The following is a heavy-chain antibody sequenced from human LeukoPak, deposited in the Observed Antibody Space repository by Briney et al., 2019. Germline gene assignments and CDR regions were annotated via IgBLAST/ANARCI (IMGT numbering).Heavy chain of an antibody. V-gene: IGHV3-7*01. D-gene: IGHD6-19*01. J-gene: IGHJ4*02. Sequence: GGSLRLSCSASGFTFSSYWMSWVRQAPGKGLEWVANINQDGSVKYHVDSVKGRFTISRDNARNSLYLQMNSLRVEDTAVYYCARDRAVAGLCDYWGQGTLVTVSS. CDR1: GFTFSSYW. CDR2: INQDGSVK. CDR3: ARDRAVAGLCDY.